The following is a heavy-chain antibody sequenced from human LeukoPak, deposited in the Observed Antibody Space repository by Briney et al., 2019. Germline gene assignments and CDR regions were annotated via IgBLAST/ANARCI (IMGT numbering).Heavy chain of an antibody. CDR2: IIPIFGIA. J-gene: IGHJ4*02. Sequence: SVKVSCKASGGTFSSYGISWVRQAPGQGLEWMGRIIPIFGIANYAQKFQGRVAITADKSTSTAYMELSSLTSEDTAVYYCARDQNSYGSGSYPDYWGQGTQVTVSS. CDR1: GGTFSSYG. CDR3: ARDQNSYGSGSYPDY. D-gene: IGHD3-10*01. V-gene: IGHV1-69*04.